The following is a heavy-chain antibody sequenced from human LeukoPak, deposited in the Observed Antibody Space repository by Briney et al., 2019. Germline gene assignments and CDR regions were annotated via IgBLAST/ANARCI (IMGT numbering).Heavy chain of an antibody. CDR1: GGTFSSYA. Sequence: SVKVSCKASGGTFSSYAISWVRQAPGQGLEWMGGIIPIFGTANYAQKFQGRVTITADKSTNTAYMELSSLRSEDTAVYYCARVVAGRLDYWGQGTLVTVSS. CDR3: ARVVAGRLDY. J-gene: IGHJ4*02. V-gene: IGHV1-69*06. CDR2: IIPIFGTA.